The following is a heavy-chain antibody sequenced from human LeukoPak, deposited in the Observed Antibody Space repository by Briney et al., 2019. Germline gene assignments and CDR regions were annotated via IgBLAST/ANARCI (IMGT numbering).Heavy chain of an antibody. J-gene: IGHJ4*02. CDR2: TYYSGST. Sequence: SETLSLTCTVSGGSISSYYWSWIRQPPGKGLEWIGYTYYSGSTNYNPSLKSRVTISVDTSKNQFSLKLSSVTAADTAVYYCARVEAAGIDYWGQGTLVTVSS. V-gene: IGHV4-59*01. CDR1: GGSISSYY. D-gene: IGHD6-13*01. CDR3: ARVEAAGIDY.